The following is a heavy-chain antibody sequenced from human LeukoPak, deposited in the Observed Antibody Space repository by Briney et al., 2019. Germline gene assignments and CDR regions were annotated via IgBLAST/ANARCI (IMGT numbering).Heavy chain of an antibody. CDR2: IYSGGST. CDR1: GFTVSSNY. D-gene: IGHD1-26*01. V-gene: IGHV3-53*01. CDR3: ARSSGSYYGPFDY. J-gene: IGHJ4*02. Sequence: GSLRLSCAASGFTVSSNYMSWVRQAPGKGLEWVSVIYSGGSTYYADSVKGRFTISRDNSKNTLYLQMNSLRAEDTAVYYCARSSGSYYGPFDYWGQGTLVTVSS.